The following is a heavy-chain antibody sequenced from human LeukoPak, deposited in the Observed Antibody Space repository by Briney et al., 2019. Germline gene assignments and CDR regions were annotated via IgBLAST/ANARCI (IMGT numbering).Heavy chain of an antibody. Sequence: SETLSLTCAVYGGSFSGYYWSWIRQPPGKGLEWIGEINHSGSTNYNPSLKSRVTMSVDTSKNQFSLKLSSVTAADTAVYYCASFLTVTKRGPPYFYYGMDVWGQGTTVTVSS. V-gene: IGHV4-34*01. D-gene: IGHD4-11*01. CDR1: GGSFSGYY. J-gene: IGHJ6*02. CDR2: INHSGST. CDR3: ASFLTVTKRGPPYFYYGMDV.